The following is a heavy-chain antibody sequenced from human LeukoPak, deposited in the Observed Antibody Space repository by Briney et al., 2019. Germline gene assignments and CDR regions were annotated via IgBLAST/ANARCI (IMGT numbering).Heavy chain of an antibody. D-gene: IGHD5-24*01. CDR3: VGSEMATNAPVDY. CDR2: INHSGST. CDR1: GGSFSGYY. J-gene: IGHJ4*02. V-gene: IGHV4-34*01. Sequence: PSETLSLTCAVYGGSFSGYYWSWIRQPPGKGLEWIGEINHSGSTNYNPSLKSRVTISVDTSKNQFSLKLSSVTAADTAVYYCVGSEMATNAPVDYWGQGTLVTVSS.